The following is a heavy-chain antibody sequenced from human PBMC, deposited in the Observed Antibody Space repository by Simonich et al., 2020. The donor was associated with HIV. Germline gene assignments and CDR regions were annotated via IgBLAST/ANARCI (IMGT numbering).Heavy chain of an antibody. J-gene: IGHJ4*02. CDR3: ASGGSISSVWADDY. CDR2: ISYDGSNK. CDR1: GFTFSSYA. Sequence: QVQLVESGGGVVQPGRSLRLSCAASGFTFSSYAMHWFRQAPGKGLEWEAVISYDGSNKYYADSVKGRFTISRDNSKNTLDLQMNSLRAEDTAVYYCASGGSISSVWADDYWGQGTLVTVSS. V-gene: IGHV3-30*07. D-gene: IGHD3-16*01.